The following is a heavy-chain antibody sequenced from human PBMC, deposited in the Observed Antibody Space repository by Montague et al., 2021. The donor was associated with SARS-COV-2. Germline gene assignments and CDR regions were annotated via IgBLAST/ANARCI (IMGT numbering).Heavy chain of an antibody. J-gene: IGHJ5*02. D-gene: IGHD3-16*01. Sequence: SETLSLTCTVSGDSMNSNSDDWGWIRQPPGKGLEWIGTMYGSGSNYYNPTLKSRASIFVDTSSNQFFLKLNSVTAADTAVYYCVRRARLHWGELTPIDPWGQGTLVTVSS. CDR2: MYGSGSN. V-gene: IGHV4-39*01. CDR3: VRRARLHWGELTPIDP. CDR1: GDSMNSNSDD.